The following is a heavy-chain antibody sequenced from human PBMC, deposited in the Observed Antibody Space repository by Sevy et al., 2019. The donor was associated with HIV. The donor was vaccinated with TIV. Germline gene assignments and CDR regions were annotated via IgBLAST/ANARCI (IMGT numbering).Heavy chain of an antibody. J-gene: IGHJ4*02. V-gene: IGHV3-30*03. D-gene: IGHD3-16*01. CDR3: ARDRGEILSSAFDY. CDR1: GFSFSDYR. Sequence: GGSLRLSCAASGFSFSDYRMHWVRQAPGKGLEWVAVISYDGRNNKYNADSVKGRFTISRDNSKNTLYLQMNSLRAEDTAIYYCARDRGEILSSAFDYLGQGTLVTVSS. CDR2: ISYDGRNNK.